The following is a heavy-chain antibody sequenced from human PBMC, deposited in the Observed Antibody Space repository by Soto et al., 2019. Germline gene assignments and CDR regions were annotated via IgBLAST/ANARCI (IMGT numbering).Heavy chain of an antibody. V-gene: IGHV3-23*01. D-gene: IGHD2-21*01. J-gene: IGHJ4*02. CDR3: AKMRGMEVWDYSLDY. Sequence: EVQLLESGGDLVQPGGSLRLSCAASGFTFSSFAMSWVRQAPGKGLEWVSRVFGHGGGPDYADSVKGRFTISRDNSKDTLFLPMSSLRVDDTAIYYCAKMRGMEVWDYSLDYWGQGTLVTVSS. CDR2: VFGHGGGP. CDR1: GFTFSSFA.